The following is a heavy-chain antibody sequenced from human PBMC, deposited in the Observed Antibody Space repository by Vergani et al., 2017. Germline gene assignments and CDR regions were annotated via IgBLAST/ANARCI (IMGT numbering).Heavy chain of an antibody. J-gene: IGHJ4*02. CDR3: AKDLGSSTSSTFDY. D-gene: IGHD2-2*01. Sequence: QVQLVESGGGVVQPGRSLRLSCAASGFTFSSYGMHWVRQAPGKGLEWAAVFSYDGSNKYYPDSVKGRFTISSDNSKNTLYLQMNSLRAEDTAVYYCAKDLGSSTSSTFDYWSQGTLVTVSS. CDR1: GFTFSSYG. CDR2: FSYDGSNK. V-gene: IGHV3-30*18.